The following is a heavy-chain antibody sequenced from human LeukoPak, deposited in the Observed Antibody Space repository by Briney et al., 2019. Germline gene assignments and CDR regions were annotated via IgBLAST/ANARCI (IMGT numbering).Heavy chain of an antibody. CDR2: ISYDGSNK. D-gene: IGHD2-2*01. J-gene: IGHJ4*02. CDR1: GFTFDDYA. CDR3: ARGTGTSRRYFDY. V-gene: IGHV3-30*03. Sequence: GSLRLSCAASGFTFDDYAMHWVRQAPGKGLEWVAVISYDGSNKYYADSVKGRFTISRDNSKNTLYLQMNSLRAEDTAVYYCARGTGTSRRYFDYWGQGTLVTVSS.